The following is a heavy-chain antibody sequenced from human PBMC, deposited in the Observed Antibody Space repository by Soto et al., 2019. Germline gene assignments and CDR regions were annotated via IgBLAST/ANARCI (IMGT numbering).Heavy chain of an antibody. CDR3: ASRSSGWYALPYYYYGMDV. V-gene: IGHV3-30-3*01. CDR1: GFTFSSYA. CDR2: ISYDGSNK. D-gene: IGHD6-19*01. J-gene: IGHJ6*02. Sequence: QVQLVESGGGVVQPGRSLRLSCAASGFTFSSYAMHWVRQAPGKGLEWVAVISYDGSNKYYADSVKGRFTISRDNSKNTLYLQMNSLRAEDTAVYYCASRSSGWYALPYYYYGMDVWGQGTTVTASS.